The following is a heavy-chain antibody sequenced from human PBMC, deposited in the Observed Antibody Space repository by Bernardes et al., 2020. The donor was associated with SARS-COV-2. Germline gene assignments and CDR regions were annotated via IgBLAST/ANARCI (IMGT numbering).Heavy chain of an antibody. Sequence: SETLSLTCAVYGGSVSGYYWSWIRQPPGKGLEWIGEINHSGSTNYNPSLKSRVTISVDTSKNQFSLKLSSVTAADTAVYYCASLLTRDRVRVLDYWGQGTLVTVSS. V-gene: IGHV4-34*01. D-gene: IGHD3-22*01. CDR2: INHSGST. J-gene: IGHJ4*02. CDR3: ASLLTRDRVRVLDY. CDR1: GGSVSGYY.